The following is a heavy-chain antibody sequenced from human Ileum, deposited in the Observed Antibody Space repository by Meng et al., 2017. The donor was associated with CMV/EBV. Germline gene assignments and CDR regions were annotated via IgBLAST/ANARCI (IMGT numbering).Heavy chain of an antibody. CDR1: GSTFTDYF. CDR2: IKFNSGGT. Sequence: CKASGSTFTDYFIQWMRQAPGQGLEWMGWIKFNSGGTNYAQKFQGRVTMTRDTSVSTAYMELNSLRSDDTAVYYCVPYSGSSFRFDPWGQGTLVTVSS. V-gene: IGHV1-2*02. D-gene: IGHD5-12*01. J-gene: IGHJ5*02. CDR3: VPYSGSSFRFDP.